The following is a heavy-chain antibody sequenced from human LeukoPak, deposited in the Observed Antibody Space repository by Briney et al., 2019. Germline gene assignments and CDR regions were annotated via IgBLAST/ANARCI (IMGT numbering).Heavy chain of an antibody. CDR1: GGSISSYY. CDR3: ARELVYYDSSGKAGGAFDI. V-gene: IGHV4-59*01. Sequence: PSETLSLTCTVSGGSISSYYWSWIRQPPGKGLEWIGYIYYSGSTNYNPSLKSRVTISVDTSKNQFSLKLSSVTATDTAVYYCARELVYYDSSGKAGGAFDIWGQGTMVTVSS. J-gene: IGHJ3*02. D-gene: IGHD3-22*01. CDR2: IYYSGST.